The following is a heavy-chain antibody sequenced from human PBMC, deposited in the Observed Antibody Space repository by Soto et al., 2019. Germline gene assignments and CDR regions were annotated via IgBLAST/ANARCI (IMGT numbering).Heavy chain of an antibody. Sequence: PSATLSPTCTFSGVSISSYYWIWIRHPPGKGLDLIGYIYYSGSTNYNPSLKIRVTISVDTSKNQFSLKLSSVTAADTAVYYCARDPTQGGSGYYGGYYYYGMDVWGQGTTVTVSS. CDR2: IYYSGST. CDR1: GVSISSYY. V-gene: IGHV4-59*01. J-gene: IGHJ6*02. D-gene: IGHD3-22*01. CDR3: ARDPTQGGSGYYGGYYYYGMDV.